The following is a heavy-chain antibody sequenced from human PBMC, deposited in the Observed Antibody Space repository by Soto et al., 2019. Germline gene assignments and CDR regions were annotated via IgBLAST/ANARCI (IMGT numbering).Heavy chain of an antibody. Sequence: PSETLSLTCAVYGGSFSGYYWTWIRQPPGTGLEWIGEINHSGSTNYNPSLKSRVTISVDTSKNQFSLKLTSVTAADTAVFYCAREMVRGVGSDYWGQGTLVTVSS. CDR1: GGSFSGYY. CDR2: INHSGST. V-gene: IGHV4-34*01. CDR3: AREMVRGVGSDY. J-gene: IGHJ4*02. D-gene: IGHD3-10*01.